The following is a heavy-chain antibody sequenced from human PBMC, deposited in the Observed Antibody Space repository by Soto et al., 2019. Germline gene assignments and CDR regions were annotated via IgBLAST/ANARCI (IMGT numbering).Heavy chain of an antibody. J-gene: IGHJ6*02. Sequence: QVQVVQSGAEVKKPGSSVKVSCKVSGGIFTNNAISWVRQAPGQGLEWLGGVIPLFDTAYYAQIFRGRVRISADGDTNTAYMELGGLTSEDTAVYFCATGGHNDGYNFYHGMDVWGQGTTVTVS. CDR1: GGIFTNNA. CDR2: VIPLFDTA. D-gene: IGHD5-18*01. V-gene: IGHV1-69*01. CDR3: ATGGHNDGYNFYHGMDV.